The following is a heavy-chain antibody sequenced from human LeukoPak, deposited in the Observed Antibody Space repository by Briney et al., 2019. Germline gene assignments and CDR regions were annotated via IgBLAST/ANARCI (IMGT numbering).Heavy chain of an antibody. CDR3: ARLYSSGWYAEYFQH. D-gene: IGHD6-19*01. Sequence: SQTLSLTCTVSGGSISSSSYYWGWIRQPPGKGLEWIGSIYYSGSTYYNPSLKSRVTISVDTSKNQFSLKLSSVTAADTAVYYCARLYSSGWYAEYFQHWGQGTLVTVSS. V-gene: IGHV4-39*01. J-gene: IGHJ1*01. CDR2: IYYSGST. CDR1: GGSISSSSYY.